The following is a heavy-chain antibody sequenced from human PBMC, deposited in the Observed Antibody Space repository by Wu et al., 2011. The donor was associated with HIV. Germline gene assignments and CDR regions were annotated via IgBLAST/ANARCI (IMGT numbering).Heavy chain of an antibody. J-gene: IGHJ4*02. D-gene: IGHD3-22*01. V-gene: IGHV1-69*06. CDR2: IIPIFGTP. Sequence: QVQLVQSGAEVKKPGSSVKISCKASGDTFDSYAISWVRQAPGQGLEWMGGIIPIFGTPNYAQKFQGRVTITADRSTSTAYVELSSLRSDDTAIYYCARLSYYGDSGYYYFDDWGQGTLVTVSS. CDR1: GDTFDSYA. CDR3: ARLSYYGDSGYYYFDD.